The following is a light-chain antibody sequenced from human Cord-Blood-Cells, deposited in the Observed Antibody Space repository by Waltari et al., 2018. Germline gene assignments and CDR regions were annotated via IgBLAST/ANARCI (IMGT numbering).Light chain of an antibody. V-gene: IGLV1-40*01. CDR1: RATIGAAYD. J-gene: IGLJ2*01. Sequence: QSVLSQPPSVSCASVQRVDTSCTASRATIGAAYDVHWYQQLPGTAPNPLIYGNGNRPSGVPDRFSGSKSGTSASLAITGLQAEDEADYYCQSYDSSLSGWVFGGGTKLTVL. CDR3: QSYDSSLSGWV. CDR2: GNG.